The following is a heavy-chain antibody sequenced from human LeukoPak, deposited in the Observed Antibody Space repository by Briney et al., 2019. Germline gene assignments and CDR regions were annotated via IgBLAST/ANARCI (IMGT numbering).Heavy chain of an antibody. Sequence: GESLKISCKGSGYSFTGYWIGWVRQMPGKGLEWMGIIYSGDSDTRYSPSFQGQVTISADKSISTAYLQWSSLKASDTAMYYCARPVRYDTYYFDYWGQGTLVTVSS. CDR2: IYSGDSDT. CDR1: GYSFTGYW. D-gene: IGHD3-22*01. CDR3: ARPVRYDTYYFDY. J-gene: IGHJ4*02. V-gene: IGHV5-51*01.